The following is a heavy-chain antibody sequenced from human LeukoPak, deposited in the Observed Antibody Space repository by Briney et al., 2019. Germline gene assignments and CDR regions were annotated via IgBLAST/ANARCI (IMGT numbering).Heavy chain of an antibody. CDR1: GGSISSGSYY. D-gene: IGHD3-16*02. CDR3: ARDLVGRDDYVWGSYRYRYFDY. CDR2: IYTSGST. J-gene: IGHJ4*02. V-gene: IGHV4-61*02. Sequence: SETLSLTCTVSGGSISSGSYYWSWIRQPAGKGLEWIGRIYTSGSTNYNPSLKSRVTISVDTSKNQFSLKLSSVTAADTAVYYCARDLVGRDDYVWGSYRYRYFDYWGQGTLVTVSS.